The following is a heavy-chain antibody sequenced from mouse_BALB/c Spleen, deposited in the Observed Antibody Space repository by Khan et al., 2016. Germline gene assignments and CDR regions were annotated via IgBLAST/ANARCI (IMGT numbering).Heavy chain of an antibody. D-gene: IGHD2-3*01. J-gene: IGHJ3*01. Sequence: EVKLEVSGPGLVKPSQSLSLTCTVTGYSITSDYAWNWVRQFPGNKLEWMGYISYSGLTNYNPSLKSRISITRDTSKNQFFLQLISVTTEDTATYCCAYDGYYAWFPYWGRGTLVTISA. CDR3: AYDGYYAWFPY. V-gene: IGHV3-2*02. CDR1: GYSITSDYA. CDR2: ISYSGLT.